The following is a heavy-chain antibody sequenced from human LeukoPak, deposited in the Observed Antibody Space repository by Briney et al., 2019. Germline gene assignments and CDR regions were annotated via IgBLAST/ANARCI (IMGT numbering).Heavy chain of an antibody. J-gene: IGHJ6*02. CDR1: GFSFSTYA. CDR2: ISGSGGSA. Sequence: GGSLRLSCAASGFSFSTYAMSWVRQAPGKGLEWVSGISGSGGSAYYADSVRGRFTISRDNSNNTLYLRMNSLRVEDTAVYYCARDPRRYFYGMDVWGQGTTVTVSS. CDR3: ARDPRRYFYGMDV. V-gene: IGHV3-23*01.